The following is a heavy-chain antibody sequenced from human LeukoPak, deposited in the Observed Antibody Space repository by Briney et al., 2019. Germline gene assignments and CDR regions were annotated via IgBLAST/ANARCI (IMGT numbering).Heavy chain of an antibody. Sequence: GGSLRLSCAASGFTFSSYSMNWVRQAPGKGLEWVSYISSSSSTIYYADSVKGRFTISRDNAKNSLYLQMNSLRAEDTAVYYCARAGIQLWFGFDYWGQGTLVTVSS. J-gene: IGHJ4*02. CDR3: ARAGIQLWFGFDY. CDR1: GFTFSSYS. D-gene: IGHD5-18*01. V-gene: IGHV3-48*04. CDR2: ISSSSSTI.